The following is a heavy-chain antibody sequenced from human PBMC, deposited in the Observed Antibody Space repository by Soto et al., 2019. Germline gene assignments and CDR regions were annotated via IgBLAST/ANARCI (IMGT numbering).Heavy chain of an antibody. Sequence: QVQLVQSGAEVKKPGASVKVSCKASGYTFTSYYMHWVRQAPGQGLEWMGIINPSGGSTSYAQKFQGRGTMTRDTSTSTVYMELSRLRSEDTDVYYCARDSAAVAGSRCGYWGQGTLVTVSS. D-gene: IGHD6-19*01. J-gene: IGHJ4*02. CDR3: ARDSAAVAGSRCGY. CDR1: GYTFTSYY. CDR2: INPSGGST. V-gene: IGHV1-46*01.